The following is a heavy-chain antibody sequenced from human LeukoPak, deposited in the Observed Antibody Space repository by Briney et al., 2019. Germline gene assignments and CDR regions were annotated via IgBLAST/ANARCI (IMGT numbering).Heavy chain of an antibody. V-gene: IGHV1-69-2*01. J-gene: IGHJ4*02. Sequence: ASVKVSCKVSGYTFTDYYMHWVQQAPGQGLEWMGLVDPEDGETIYAEKFQGRVTITADTSTDTAYMELSSLGIEDTAVYYWATTKGVVTTPPCDFGGEGTLVTVSS. CDR3: ATTKGVVTTPPCDF. D-gene: IGHD4-23*01. CDR2: VDPEDGET. CDR1: GYTFTDYY.